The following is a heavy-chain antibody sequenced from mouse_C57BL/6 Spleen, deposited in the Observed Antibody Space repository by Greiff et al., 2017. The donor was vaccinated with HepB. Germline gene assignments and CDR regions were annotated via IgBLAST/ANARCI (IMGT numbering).Heavy chain of an antibody. CDR2: IDPETGGT. D-gene: IGHD1-1*01. CDR1: GYTFTDYE. J-gene: IGHJ4*01. Sequence: QVQLKESGAELVRPGASVTLSCKASGYTFTDYEMHWVKQTPVHGLEWIGAIDPETGGTAYNQKFKGKAILTADKSSSTAYMELRSLTSEDSAVYYGTGVYYYGSSHYYYAMDYWGKGTSVTVSS. V-gene: IGHV1-15*01. CDR3: TGVYYYGSSHYYYAMDY.